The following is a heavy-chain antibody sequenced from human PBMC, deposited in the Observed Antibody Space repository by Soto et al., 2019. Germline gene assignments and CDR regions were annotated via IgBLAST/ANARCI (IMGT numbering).Heavy chain of an antibody. Sequence: EVPVVESGGRLVQPGGSLRLSCVVYGFTFSSDWMHWVRQATGKGLVCVSWINGAGSRTEYADSVKGRFTISRDNAKNMLYLQMNSLRAEDTAVYYCARGTIRGQGTLVTVSS. CDR3: ARGTI. J-gene: IGHJ4*02. D-gene: IGHD3-3*01. CDR2: INGAGSRT. V-gene: IGHV3-74*01. CDR1: GFTFSSDW.